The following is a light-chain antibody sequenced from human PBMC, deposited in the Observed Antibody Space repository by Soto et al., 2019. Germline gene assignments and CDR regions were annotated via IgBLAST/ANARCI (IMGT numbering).Light chain of an antibody. CDR1: ESVSSY. Sequence: EIVLTQSPATLSLSPGERATLSCRASESVSSYLGWFQQKPGQAPRLLIYDASNRATGIPARFSGSGSETDFTLTISSLDPEDSAVYYCQQRASWVTFGQGTRLEIK. J-gene: IGKJ5*01. CDR3: QQRASWVT. V-gene: IGKV3-11*01. CDR2: DAS.